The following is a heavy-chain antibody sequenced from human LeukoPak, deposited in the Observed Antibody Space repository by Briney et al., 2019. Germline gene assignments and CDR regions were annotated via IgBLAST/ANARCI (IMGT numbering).Heavy chain of an antibody. D-gene: IGHD1-14*01. CDR2: IKQDGSEK. V-gene: IGHV3-7*01. J-gene: IGHJ4*02. Sequence: GGSLRLSCAASGFTFSSYWMSWVRQAPGKGLEWVANIKQDGSEKYYVDSVKGRFTISRDSAKNSLYLQMNSLRAEDMAVYYCARCGGWAVIEPADYWGQGTLVTVSS. CDR1: GFTFSSYW. CDR3: ARCGGWAVIEPADY.